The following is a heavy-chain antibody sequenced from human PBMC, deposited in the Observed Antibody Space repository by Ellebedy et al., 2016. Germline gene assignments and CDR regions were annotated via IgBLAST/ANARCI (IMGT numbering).Heavy chain of an antibody. D-gene: IGHD2-2*01. CDR1: GYTFTSYG. J-gene: IGHJ4*02. CDR3: ARDDVGDINVVVPAARGSSSIFDY. V-gene: IGHV1-18*01. Sequence: ASVKVSCXASGYTFTSYGISWVRQAPGQGLEWMGWISAYNGNTNYAQKLQGRVTMTTDTSTSTAYMELRSLRSDDTAVYYCARDDVGDINVVVPAARGSSSIFDYWGQGTLVTVSS. CDR2: ISAYNGNT.